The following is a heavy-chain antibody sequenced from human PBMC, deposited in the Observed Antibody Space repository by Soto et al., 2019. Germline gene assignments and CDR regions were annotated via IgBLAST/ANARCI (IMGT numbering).Heavy chain of an antibody. CDR3: AKGKSSTSSYYFDS. V-gene: IGHV3-9*01. CDR1: GFMFDDYA. D-gene: IGHD2-2*01. Sequence: EVQLVESGGGLVQPGRSLRLSCAASGFMFDDYAMHWVRQAPGQGLEWVSGISWNSGTIVYADSVRGRFTISRDNAKNSLCLQMNSLRAEDTALYYCAKGKSSTSSYYFDSWGLGTLVTVSS. J-gene: IGHJ4*02. CDR2: ISWNSGTI.